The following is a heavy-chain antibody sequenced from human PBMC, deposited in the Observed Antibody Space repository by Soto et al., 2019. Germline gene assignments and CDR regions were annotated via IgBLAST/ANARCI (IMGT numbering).Heavy chain of an antibody. CDR3: ARGPNYYGSGSYYNRRYYFDY. CDR1: GGSISSGGYY. CDR2: IYYSGST. D-gene: IGHD3-10*01. V-gene: IGHV4-31*03. J-gene: IGHJ4*02. Sequence: QVQLQESGPGLVKPSQTLSLTCTVSGGSISSGGYYWSWIRQHPGKGLEWIGYIYYSGSTYYNPSLKRRLTISVDTSKTQFSLKLSSVTAADTAVYYCARGPNYYGSGSYYNRRYYFDYWGQGTLVTVSS.